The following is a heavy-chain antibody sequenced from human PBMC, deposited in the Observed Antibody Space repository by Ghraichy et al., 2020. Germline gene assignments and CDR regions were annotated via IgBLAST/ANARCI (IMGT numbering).Heavy chain of an antibody. J-gene: IGHJ6*02. Sequence: GESLNISCAASGFTFEDYSMHWVRQAPGKGLEWVSRITWDGDCTYYAESVKGRFTISRDNSKNSLYLQMNSLRTEDTALYYCARDLFRGDGYNFIYYSGMDVWGQGTTVTVSS. V-gene: IGHV3-43*01. CDR2: ITWDGDCT. CDR3: ARDLFRGDGYNFIYYSGMDV. CDR1: GFTFEDYS. D-gene: IGHD5-24*01.